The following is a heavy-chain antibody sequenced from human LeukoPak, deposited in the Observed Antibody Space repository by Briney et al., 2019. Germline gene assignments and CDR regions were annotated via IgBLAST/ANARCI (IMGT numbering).Heavy chain of an antibody. CDR3: ARDRGGSYSFDR. CDR2: IYCSGST. Sequence: SAPLSLSCAVSGGSISSYYWSWIRQPPGKGLEWIGYIYCSGSTNYNPSLKSRVTISVDTSKNQFSLKLSSVTAADTAVYYCARDRGGSYSFDRWGQGTLVTVSS. CDR1: GGSISSYY. D-gene: IGHD1-26*01. V-gene: IGHV4-59*01. J-gene: IGHJ5*02.